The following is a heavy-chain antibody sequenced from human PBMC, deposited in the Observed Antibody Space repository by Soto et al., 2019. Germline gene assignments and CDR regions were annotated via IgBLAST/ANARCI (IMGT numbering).Heavy chain of an antibody. J-gene: IGHJ5*02. CDR2: IYTSGST. V-gene: IGHV4-4*07. Sequence: SETLSLTCTVSGGSISSYYWSWIRQPAGKGLEWIGRIYTSGSTNYNPSLKSRVTMSVDTYKNQFSLKLSSVTAADTAVYYCAGSHCYDISGFPSWGQGALVTVSS. D-gene: IGHD3-22*01. CDR1: GGSISSYY. CDR3: AGSHCYDISGFPS.